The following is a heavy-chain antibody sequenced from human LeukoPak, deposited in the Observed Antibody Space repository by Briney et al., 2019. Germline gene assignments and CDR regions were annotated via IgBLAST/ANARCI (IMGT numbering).Heavy chain of an antibody. Sequence: PSDTLSLTCTLSGGSIRSSSYFWGWIRQPPGKGLHWIGSIYYSGSTYYYPSLNSRLHISVDQPKSQFSLNLSSVTAADTAVYYCARHVATMVRVVNYYYYYMDVWGKGTTVSVSS. CDR3: ARHVATMVRVVNYYYYYMDV. J-gene: IGHJ6*03. D-gene: IGHD3-10*01. CDR1: GGSIRSSSYF. CDR2: IYYSGST. V-gene: IGHV4-39*01.